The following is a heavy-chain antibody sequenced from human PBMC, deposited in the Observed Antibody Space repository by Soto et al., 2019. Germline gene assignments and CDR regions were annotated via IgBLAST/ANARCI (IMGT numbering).Heavy chain of an antibody. Sequence: PXESLRISWKASEDMFPIYPLSWVRQMPGKGLEWVGKIDPSDSRTMYRPSSRARITISVDKSINTAYLEWGRLKASDTAMYYCERHDSNGDFDFWGQGTQVTVSS. CDR1: EDMFPIYP. CDR2: IDPSDSRT. J-gene: IGHJ4*02. D-gene: IGHD2-8*01. CDR3: ERHDSNGDFDF. V-gene: IGHV5-10-1*01.